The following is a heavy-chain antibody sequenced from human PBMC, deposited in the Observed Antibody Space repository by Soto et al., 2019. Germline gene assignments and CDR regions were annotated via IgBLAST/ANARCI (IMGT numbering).Heavy chain of an antibody. CDR3: ARHHMAATDMYFDY. Sequence: QVQLQESGPGLVKPSQTLSLTCTVSGGSISSGGYYWSWIRQHPGKGLEWIGYIYDNDSTYYNPSLKSRVTMSVDMSRNQFSLKLSSVTAADTAVYYCARHHMAATDMYFDYWGQGTLVTVSS. D-gene: IGHD6-19*01. CDR1: GGSISSGGYY. V-gene: IGHV4-31*03. J-gene: IGHJ4*02. CDR2: IYDNDST.